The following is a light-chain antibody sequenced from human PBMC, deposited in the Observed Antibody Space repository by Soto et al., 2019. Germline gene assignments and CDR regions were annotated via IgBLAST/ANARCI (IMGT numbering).Light chain of an antibody. V-gene: IGKV3-15*01. CDR1: QSVSSD. J-gene: IGKJ1*01. CDR2: GAS. Sequence: EIVMTQSPATLSVSPGERATLSCRASQSVSSDLAWYHQKPGQAPRLLIYGASTRATGIPARFSGSGSGTEFTLTINSLQSEDFAVYYCPQYNTWPRTFGQGTKVDIK. CDR3: PQYNTWPRT.